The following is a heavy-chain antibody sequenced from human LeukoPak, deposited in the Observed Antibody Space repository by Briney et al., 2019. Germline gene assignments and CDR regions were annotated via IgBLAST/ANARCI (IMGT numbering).Heavy chain of an antibody. Sequence: GGSLRLSCAASGFTFSSYAMHWVRQAPGKGLEWVSSISSSSSYIYYADSVKGRFTISRDNAKNSLYLQMNSLRAEDTAVYYCAREEVTTPVDYWGQGTLVTVSS. CDR1: GFTFSSYA. CDR3: AREEVTTPVDY. D-gene: IGHD1-1*01. V-gene: IGHV3-21*01. J-gene: IGHJ4*02. CDR2: ISSSSSYI.